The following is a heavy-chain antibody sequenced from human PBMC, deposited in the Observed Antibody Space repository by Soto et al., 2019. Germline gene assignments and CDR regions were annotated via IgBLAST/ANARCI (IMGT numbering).Heavy chain of an antibody. CDR3: AKDWDYDFWSPFDY. CDR1: GFTFRNYW. CDR2: ISGSGGST. J-gene: IGHJ4*02. D-gene: IGHD3-3*01. Sequence: GGSLRLSCAASGFTFRNYWMSWVRQAPGKGLEWVSAISGSGGSTYYADSVKGRFTISRDNSKNTLYLQMNSLRAEDTAVYYCAKDWDYDFWSPFDYWGQGTLVTVSS. V-gene: IGHV3-23*01.